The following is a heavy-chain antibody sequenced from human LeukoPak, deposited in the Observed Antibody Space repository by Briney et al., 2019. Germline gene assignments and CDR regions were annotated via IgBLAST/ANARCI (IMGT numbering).Heavy chain of an antibody. D-gene: IGHD2-15*01. J-gene: IGHJ4*02. V-gene: IGHV3-23*01. CDR2: ISGSGGST. CDR3: ARVVVAATQHFDY. Sequence: PGGSLRLSCAASGFTFSSYAMSWVRQAPGKGLEWVSAISGSGGSTYYADSVKGRSTISRDNSKNTLYLQMNSLRAEDTAVYYCARVVVAATQHFDYWGQGTLVTVSS. CDR1: GFTFSSYA.